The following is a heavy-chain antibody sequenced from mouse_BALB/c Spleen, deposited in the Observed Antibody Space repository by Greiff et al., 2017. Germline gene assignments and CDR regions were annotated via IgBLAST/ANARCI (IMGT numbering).Heavy chain of an antibody. CDR2: ISSGGGST. J-gene: IGHJ2*01. D-gene: IGHD2-4*01. V-gene: IGHV5-12-1*01. CDR3: ARSTMINYFDY. Sequence: EVHLVESGGGLVKPGGSLKLSCAASGFAFSSYDMSWVRQTPEKRLEWVAYISSGGGSTYYPDTVKGRFTISRDNAKNTLYLQMSSLKSEDTAMYYCARSTMINYFDYWGQGTTLTVSS. CDR1: GFAFSSYD.